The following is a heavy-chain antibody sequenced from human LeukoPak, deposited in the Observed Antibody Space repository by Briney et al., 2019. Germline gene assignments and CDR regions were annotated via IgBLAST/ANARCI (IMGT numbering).Heavy chain of an antibody. D-gene: IGHD3-10*01. Sequence: SETLSLTCAVYGGSFSGYYWSWIRQPPGKGLEWIGEINHSGSTYYNPSLKSRVTISVDRSKNQFSLKLSSVTAADTAVYYCARGSRGLGELLPRPHLDYWGQGTLVTVSS. J-gene: IGHJ4*02. V-gene: IGHV4-34*01. CDR3: ARGSRGLGELLPRPHLDY. CDR1: GGSFSGYY. CDR2: INHSGST.